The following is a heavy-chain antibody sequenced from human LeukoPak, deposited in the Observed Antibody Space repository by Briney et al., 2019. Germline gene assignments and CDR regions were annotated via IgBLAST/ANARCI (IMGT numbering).Heavy chain of an antibody. V-gene: IGHV1-18*01. CDR3: ARDWHCSGGSCRNWFDP. CDR2: ISTNNGNT. D-gene: IGHD2-15*01. Sequence: GASVKVSCKASGYTFTSYGISWVRQAPGQGLEWMGWISTNNGNTNYAQKLQGRVTMTTDTSTSTAYMELRSLRSDDTAVYYCARDWHCSGGSCRNWFDPWGQGTLVTVSS. J-gene: IGHJ5*02. CDR1: GYTFTSYG.